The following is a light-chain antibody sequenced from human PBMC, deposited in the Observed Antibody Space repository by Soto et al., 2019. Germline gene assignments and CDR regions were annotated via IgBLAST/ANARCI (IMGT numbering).Light chain of an antibody. CDR2: GAS. J-gene: IGKJ1*01. CDR3: QQYNNWCT. V-gene: IGKV3-15*01. Sequence: EVVMTQSPATLSVSPGERATLSCRASQSVSNNLAWNQQKPGQAPRLLIYGASTRTTGIPARFSGSGSGTEFTFTISSLQSEDFAVYYCQQYNNWCTFGQETKVEIK. CDR1: QSVSNN.